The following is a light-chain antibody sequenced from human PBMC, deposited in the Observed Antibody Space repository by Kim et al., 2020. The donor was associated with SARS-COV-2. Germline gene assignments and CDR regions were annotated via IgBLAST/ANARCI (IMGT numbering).Light chain of an antibody. V-gene: IGLV3-19*01. CDR1: SLRSYY. CDR3: NSRDSNDNVV. Sequence: SSELTQDPAVSVALGQTVRITCQGDSLRSYYATWYQQQPGQAPKLVIYGKDNRPSGVPDRFSGSSSGNTASLTITGTQAGDEADYYCNSRDSNDNVVFGG. J-gene: IGLJ2*01. CDR2: GKD.